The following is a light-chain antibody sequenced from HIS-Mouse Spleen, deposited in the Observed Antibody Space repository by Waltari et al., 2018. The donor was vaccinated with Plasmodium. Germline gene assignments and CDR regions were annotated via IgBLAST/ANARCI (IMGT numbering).Light chain of an antibody. Sequence: SSELTQDPAVSVALGQTVRITCQGDSLRSYYASWYQQKPGQAPVLVIYGKNNRPSGIPDRCSGSSSGNTASLTITGAQAEDEADYCCNSRDSSGNHLVFGGGTKLTVL. V-gene: IGLV3-19*01. J-gene: IGLJ2*01. CDR1: SLRSYY. CDR2: GKN. CDR3: NSRDSSGNHLV.